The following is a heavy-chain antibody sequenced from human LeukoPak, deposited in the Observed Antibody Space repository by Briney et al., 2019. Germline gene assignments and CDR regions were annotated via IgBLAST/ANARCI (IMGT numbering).Heavy chain of an antibody. CDR3: ARGGGGSYYSFDY. CDR2: ISHDAKST. CDR1: GFTFSSYG. V-gene: IGHV3-33*08. J-gene: IGHJ4*02. Sequence: GRSLRLSCATSGFTFSSYGMHWVRQVPGKGLEWVTVISHDAKSTYHVDSVKGRFTISRDNAKNSLYLQMNSLRAEDTAVYYCARGGGGSYYSFDYWGQGTLVTVSS. D-gene: IGHD1-26*01.